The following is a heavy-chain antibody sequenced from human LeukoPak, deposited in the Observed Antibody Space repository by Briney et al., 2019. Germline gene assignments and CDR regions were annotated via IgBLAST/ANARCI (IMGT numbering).Heavy chain of an antibody. CDR3: ASSSLVVVVTYGFDI. V-gene: IGHV4-4*02. CDR2: ISHTGST. D-gene: IGHD2-21*01. CDR1: NGPITSTKW. Sequence: SETLSLTCTVSNGPITSTKWWSWVRQPPGKGLEWIGEISHTGSTNYNPSFNSRVTMSVGKSKNQFSLNLKSVTAADTALYYCASSSLVVVVTYGFDIWGRGTAVTVSS. J-gene: IGHJ3*02.